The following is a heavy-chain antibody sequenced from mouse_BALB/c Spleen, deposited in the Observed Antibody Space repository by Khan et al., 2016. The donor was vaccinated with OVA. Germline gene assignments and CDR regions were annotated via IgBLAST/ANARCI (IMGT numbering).Heavy chain of an antibody. Sequence: QVQLKQSGAELAKPGASVKMSCKTSGYTFTTYWMHWVKQRPGQGLDWIGYINPSTGYTEYNQKFKDKATLTADKSSSTAYMQLNSLTSEDSAVYYCARRGVYGIFAYWGQGTLVTGSA. CDR2: INPSTGYT. D-gene: IGHD2-1*01. J-gene: IGHJ3*01. V-gene: IGHV1-7*01. CDR1: GYTFTTYW. CDR3: ARRGVYGIFAY.